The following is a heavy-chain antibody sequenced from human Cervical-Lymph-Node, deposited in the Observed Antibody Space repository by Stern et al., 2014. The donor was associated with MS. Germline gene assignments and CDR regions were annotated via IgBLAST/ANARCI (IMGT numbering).Heavy chain of an antibody. CDR1: GGSVSSGSYY. V-gene: IGHV4-61*01. CDR2: IYYSGST. CDR3: ASDSSGYYLSFDY. D-gene: IGHD3-22*01. J-gene: IGHJ4*02. Sequence: VQLVESGPGLVKPSETLSLTCTVSGGSVSSGSYYWSWIRQPPGKGLEWIGYIYYSGSTNYNPSLKSRVTISVDTSKNQFSLKLSSVTAADTAVYYCASDSSGYYLSFDYWGQGTLVTVSS.